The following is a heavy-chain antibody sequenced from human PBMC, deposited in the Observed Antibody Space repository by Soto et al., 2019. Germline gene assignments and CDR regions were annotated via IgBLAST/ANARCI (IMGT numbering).Heavy chain of an antibody. Sequence: QVQLVQSGAAVKKPGSSVKVSCKASGGTFSRYALSWVRQAPGQGLEWMGGITPMFGTANYAQKFQGRVTITADESTSTVHMELRRLTSEDTAVYYCAQTLGSAVAGPGRFDLWGRGTLVIVSS. CDR2: ITPMFGTA. CDR3: AQTLGSAVAGPGRFDL. J-gene: IGHJ2*01. D-gene: IGHD6-19*01. V-gene: IGHV1-69*12. CDR1: GGTFSRYA.